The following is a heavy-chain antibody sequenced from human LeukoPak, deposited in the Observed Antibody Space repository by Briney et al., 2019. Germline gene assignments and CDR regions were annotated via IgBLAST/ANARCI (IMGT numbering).Heavy chain of an antibody. V-gene: IGHV4-39*07. J-gene: IGHJ4*02. CDR3: ATEYTLYRSGWFLDY. Sequence: ASETLSLTCAVSGDSSSSSIYYWGWIRQPPGKGLEWIGSIDYSGSTYYNPSLKSRATISIDTSKNQFSLKLSSVTAADTAVYYCATEYTLYRSGWFLDYWGQGTVVTVSS. D-gene: IGHD6-19*01. CDR2: IDYSGST. CDR1: GDSSSSSIYY.